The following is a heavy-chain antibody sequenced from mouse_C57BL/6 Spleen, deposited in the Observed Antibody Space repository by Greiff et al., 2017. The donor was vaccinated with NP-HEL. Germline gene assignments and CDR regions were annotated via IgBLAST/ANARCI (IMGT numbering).Heavy chain of an antibody. CDR1: GYTFTDYE. Sequence: QVHVKQSGAELVRPGASVTLSCKASGYTFTDYEMHWVKQTPVHGLEWIGAIDPETGGTAYNQKFKGKAILTADKSSSTAYMELRSLTSEDSAVYYCTRGGDADYWGQGTTLTVSS. D-gene: IGHD3-3*01. J-gene: IGHJ2*01. V-gene: IGHV1-15*01. CDR2: IDPETGGT. CDR3: TRGGDADY.